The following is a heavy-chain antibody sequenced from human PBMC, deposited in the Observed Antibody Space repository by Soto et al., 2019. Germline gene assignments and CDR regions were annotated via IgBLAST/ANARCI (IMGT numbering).Heavy chain of an antibody. CDR1: GFIFSDYY. CDR3: ARESEYRSGWYVPYYFDY. V-gene: IGHV3-72*01. CDR2: TKNKANSYST. D-gene: IGHD6-19*01. Sequence: EVQLVESGGGLVQPGGSLRLSCAVSGFIFSDYYMDWVRQAPGKGLEWVGRTKNKANSYSTEYAASVKGRFTISRDDSKNSLYLQMTSLKTEDTAVYYCARESEYRSGWYVPYYFDYWGQGTLVTVSS. J-gene: IGHJ4*02.